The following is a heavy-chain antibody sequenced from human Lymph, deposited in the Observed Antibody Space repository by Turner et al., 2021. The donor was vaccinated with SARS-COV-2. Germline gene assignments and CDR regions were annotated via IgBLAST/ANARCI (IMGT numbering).Heavy chain of an antibody. CDR2: IIPILAIA. D-gene: IGHD2-2*01. CDR3: ARDSPYCSSTSCYDP. CDR1: GGTFSSYA. V-gene: IGHV1-69*10. Sequence: QVRLVQSGAEVETHGSSVKVSCKASGGTFSSYAITWVRQAPGQGLEWMGGIIPILAIANYAQTFQGRVTITADKSTSTAYMELSSLRSEDTAVYYCARDSPYCSSTSCYDPWGQGTLVTVSS. J-gene: IGHJ5*02.